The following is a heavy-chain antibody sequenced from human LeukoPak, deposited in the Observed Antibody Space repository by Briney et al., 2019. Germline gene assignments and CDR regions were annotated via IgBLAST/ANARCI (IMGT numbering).Heavy chain of an antibody. D-gene: IGHD2-15*01. CDR3: ARGGPYCSGATCYSYNPYYYMDV. Sequence: PSETLSLTCTVDGASFNGYYWTWIRQPPGKGLEWIGEINHIGNSNHNPSLKSRVTISIDMSRNQFSLNLKSVTAADTAVYYCARGGPYCSGATCYSYNPYYYMDVWDKGTTVTVSS. CDR1: GASFNGYY. CDR2: INHIGNS. J-gene: IGHJ6*03. V-gene: IGHV4-34*01.